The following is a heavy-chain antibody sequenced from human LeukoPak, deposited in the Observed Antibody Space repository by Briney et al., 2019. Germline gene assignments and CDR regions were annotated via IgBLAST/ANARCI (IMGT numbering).Heavy chain of an antibody. J-gene: IGHJ4*02. V-gene: IGHV3-30*01. CDR2: ISYEGSNK. CDR3: AREESQTPLLGYCSSTSCQLFDY. CDR1: GFTFSSYA. Sequence: GGSLRLSCAASGFTFSSYAMHWVRQAPGKGLEWGAVISYEGSNKYYADTVKGRFTISRDNSKKTLYLQMNSQRAEDTAVYYCAREESQTPLLGYCSSTSCQLFDYWGQGTLVTVSS. D-gene: IGHD2-2*01.